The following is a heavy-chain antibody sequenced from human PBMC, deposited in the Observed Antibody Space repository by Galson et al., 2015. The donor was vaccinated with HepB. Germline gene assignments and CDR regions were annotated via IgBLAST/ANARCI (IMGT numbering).Heavy chain of an antibody. V-gene: IGHV4-34*01. J-gene: IGHJ6*03. CDR2: INHSGST. Sequence: ETLSLTCAVYGGSFSGYYWSWIRQPPGKGLEWIGEINHSGSTNYNPSLKSRVTISVDTSKNQFSLKLSSVTAADTAVYYCARVGCSSTSCYLRYYYYYMDVWGKGTTVTVSS. CDR3: ARVGCSSTSCYLRYYYYYMDV. D-gene: IGHD2-2*01. CDR1: GGSFSGYY.